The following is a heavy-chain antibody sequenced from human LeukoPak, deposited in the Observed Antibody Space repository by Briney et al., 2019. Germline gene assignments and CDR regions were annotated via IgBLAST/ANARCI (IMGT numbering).Heavy chain of an antibody. Sequence: GESLKISCQGSGYSFATYWLGWVRQRPGRGLEWMGVIYPSNSRTRYSLSFEGQATISADKSISTAYLQWSSLKASDTAMYYCARVSILTGYGYWGQGTLVTVSS. CDR3: ARVSILTGYGY. CDR2: IYPSNSRT. J-gene: IGHJ4*02. V-gene: IGHV5-51*01. D-gene: IGHD3-9*01. CDR1: GYSFATYW.